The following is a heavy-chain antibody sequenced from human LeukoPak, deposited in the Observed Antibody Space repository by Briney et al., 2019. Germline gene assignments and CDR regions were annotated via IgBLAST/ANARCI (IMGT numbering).Heavy chain of an antibody. J-gene: IGHJ4*02. CDR2: INHSGST. V-gene: IGHV4-34*01. Sequence: SETLSLTCAVYGGSFSGYYWSWIPQPPGKGLEWIGEINHSGSTNYNPSLKSRVTISVYTSKNQFSLKLRSVTAADTAVYYCARASYQLLLDYWGQGTLVTVSS. CDR3: ARASYQLLLDY. CDR1: GGSFSGYY. D-gene: IGHD2-2*01.